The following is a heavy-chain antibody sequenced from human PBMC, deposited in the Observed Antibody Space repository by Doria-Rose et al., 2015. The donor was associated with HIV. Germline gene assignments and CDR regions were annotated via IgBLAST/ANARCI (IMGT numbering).Heavy chain of an antibody. CDR2: IRSKAYGGTK. J-gene: IGHJ4*02. D-gene: IGHD1-26*01. CDR1: GYTLGDHA. V-gene: IGHV3-49*03. CDR3: ARVGWELLYFFDY. Sequence: ESGGGLVQPGRSLRLSCTASGYTLGDHAMSWFRQASGKGLEWIGFIRSKAYGGTKEYAASVKGRVTISRDDSKSIAYLQLNSLKTEDTAVYFCARVGWELLYFFDYWGQGTLVTVSS.